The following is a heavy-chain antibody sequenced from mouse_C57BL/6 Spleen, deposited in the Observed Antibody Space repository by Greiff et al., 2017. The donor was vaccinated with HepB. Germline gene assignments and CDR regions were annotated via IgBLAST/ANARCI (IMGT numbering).Heavy chain of an antibody. CDR1: GFTFSSYA. J-gene: IGHJ2*01. Sequence: EVKLMESGGGLVKPGGSLKLSCAASGFTFSSYAMSWVRQTPEKRLEWVATISDGGSYTYYPDNVKGRFTISRDNAKNNLYLQMSHLKSEDTAMYYCARDQDWDYFDYWGQGTTLTVSS. D-gene: IGHD4-1*01. CDR2: ISDGGSYT. CDR3: ARDQDWDYFDY. V-gene: IGHV5-4*01.